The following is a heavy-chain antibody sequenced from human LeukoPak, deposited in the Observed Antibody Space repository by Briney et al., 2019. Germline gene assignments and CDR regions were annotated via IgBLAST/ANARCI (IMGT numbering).Heavy chain of an antibody. Sequence: GGSLRLSCAASGFTFSSYGMSWVRQAPGKGLEWVSGISGSGGSTYYADSVKGRFTISRDNSKNTLYLQMNSLRAEDTAVYYCAKAVSCSSTSCYRSNGMDVWGQGTTVTVSS. CDR1: GFTFSSYG. V-gene: IGHV3-23*01. CDR2: ISGSGGST. J-gene: IGHJ6*02. CDR3: AKAVSCSSTSCYRSNGMDV. D-gene: IGHD2-2*02.